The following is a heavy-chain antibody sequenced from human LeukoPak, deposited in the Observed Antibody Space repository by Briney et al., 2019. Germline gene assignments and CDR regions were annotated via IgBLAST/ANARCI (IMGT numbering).Heavy chain of an antibody. V-gene: IGHV3-30*09. CDR2: ISYDGSNK. CDR1: GFTFSSYA. D-gene: IGHD5-18*01. CDR3: ARDSHAPDIDLVSCYFDY. J-gene: IGHJ4*02. Sequence: GGSLRLSCAASGFTFSSYAMHWVRQAPGKGLDWVAVISYDGSNKYYADSVRVRFAIARHKSRNTLHLQMNSLRAEDTAVYYCARDSHAPDIDLVSCYFDYWGQGTLVTVSS.